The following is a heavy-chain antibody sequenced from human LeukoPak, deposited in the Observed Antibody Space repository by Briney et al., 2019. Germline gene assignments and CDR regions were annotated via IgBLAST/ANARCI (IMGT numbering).Heavy chain of an antibody. V-gene: IGHV3-23*01. CDR3: AKDRIDSGSYYYIDC. CDR1: GFSYSSYA. D-gene: IGHD3-10*01. CDR2: ISGSGDT. Sequence: GGSLRLSCAVSGFSYSSYAMSWVRQAPGKGLEGVSTISGSGDTYYVDSVKGRFTISRDNSKNTLYLQMNSLRAEDTAVYYCAKDRIDSGSYYYIDCWGQGTLVTVSS. J-gene: IGHJ4*02.